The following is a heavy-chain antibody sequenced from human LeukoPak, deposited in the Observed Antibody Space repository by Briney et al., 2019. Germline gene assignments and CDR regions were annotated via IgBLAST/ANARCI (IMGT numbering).Heavy chain of an antibody. Sequence: SETLSLTCAVYGGSFSGYYWNWIRQPPGKGLEWIGEINHSGSTNYNPSLKSRVTISVDTSKNQFSLKLSSVTAADTAVYYCARGRRSKIGSWYFGNWFDPWGQGTLVTVSS. D-gene: IGHD6-13*01. CDR3: ARGRRSKIGSWYFGNWFDP. V-gene: IGHV4-34*01. CDR1: GGSFSGYY. J-gene: IGHJ5*02. CDR2: INHSGST.